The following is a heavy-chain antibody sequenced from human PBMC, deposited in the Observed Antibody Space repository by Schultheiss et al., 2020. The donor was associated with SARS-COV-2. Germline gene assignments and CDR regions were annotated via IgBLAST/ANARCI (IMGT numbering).Heavy chain of an antibody. CDR1: GFTFSSYA. Sequence: GGSLRLSCSASGFTFSSYAMHWVHQAPGKGLEYVSAISSNGGSTYYADSVKGRFTISRDNSKNTLYLQMNSLKTEDTAVYYCTTDITMIVVVGYDLYWGQGTLVTVSS. V-gene: IGHV3-64*04. CDR2: ISSNGGST. D-gene: IGHD3-22*01. J-gene: IGHJ4*02. CDR3: TTDITMIVVVGYDLY.